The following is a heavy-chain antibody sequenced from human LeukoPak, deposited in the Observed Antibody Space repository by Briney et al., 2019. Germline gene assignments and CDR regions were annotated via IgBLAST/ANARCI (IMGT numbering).Heavy chain of an antibody. CDR1: GDSISSYY. V-gene: IGHV4-59*01. D-gene: IGHD6-19*01. CDR3: ARVDGGSGWYYFDY. Sequence: SETLSLTCTVSGDSISSYYWSWIRQPPGKGLDWIGYMYYSGSTNCNPSLKSRVTMSVDTSKNQFSLKLSSVTAADTAVYHCARVDGGSGWYYFDYWGQGTLVTVSS. J-gene: IGHJ4*02. CDR2: MYYSGST.